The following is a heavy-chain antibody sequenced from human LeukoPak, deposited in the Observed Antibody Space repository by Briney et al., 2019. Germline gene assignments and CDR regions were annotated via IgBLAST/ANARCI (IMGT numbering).Heavy chain of an antibody. J-gene: IGHJ3*02. CDR3: ARVGLTDAFDI. D-gene: IGHD1-26*01. V-gene: IGHV4-59*01. CDR2: IYYSGST. Sequence: SETLSLTCTVSGGSLSSYYWSWIRQPPGKGVEWIGYIYYSGSTNYHPSLKSRVTISVDTSKHQFSLKLSSVTAADTAVYYCARVGLTDAFDIWGQGTMDTVSS. CDR1: GGSLSSYY.